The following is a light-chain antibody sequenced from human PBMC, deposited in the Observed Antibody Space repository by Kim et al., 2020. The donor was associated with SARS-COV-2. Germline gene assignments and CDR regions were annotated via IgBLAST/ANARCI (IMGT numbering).Light chain of an antibody. CDR3: CAYTGGGSSTYV. J-gene: IGLJ3*02. V-gene: IGLV2-23*02. CDR1: SSDVGSYNL. Sequence: QSALTQPASVSGSPGQSITISCTGTSSDVGSYNLVSWYQQHPGKAPKVIIYVVSKRPSGVSNRFSGSKSGNTASLTISGLQAEDEADYYCCAYTGGGSSTYVFGGGTQLTVL. CDR2: VVS.